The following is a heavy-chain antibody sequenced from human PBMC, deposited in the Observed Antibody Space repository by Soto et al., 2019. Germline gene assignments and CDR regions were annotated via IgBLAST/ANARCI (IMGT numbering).Heavy chain of an antibody. CDR3: AREVGGSSHYYYGMDV. J-gene: IGHJ6*02. Sequence: QVQLQESGPGLVKPSQTLSLTCTVSGGSISSGDYYWSWIRQHPGQGLEWIGYIYYSGSTYYNPSLQIRVAISVDTSKNQFSLKLSSVTAADTAVYYCAREVGGSSHYYYGMDVWGLGTTVTVSS. CDR2: IYYSGST. V-gene: IGHV4-31*03. CDR1: GGSISSGDYY. D-gene: IGHD6-6*01.